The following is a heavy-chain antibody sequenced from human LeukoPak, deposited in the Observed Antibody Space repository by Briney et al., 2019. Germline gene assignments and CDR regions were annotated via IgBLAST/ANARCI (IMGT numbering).Heavy chain of an antibody. V-gene: IGHV4-34*01. CDR3: ARGGNSSGNFDY. CDR2: INHSGST. CDR1: GGSFSGYY. D-gene: IGHD6-19*01. J-gene: IGHJ4*02. Sequence: SETLSLTCAVYGGSFSGYYWSWIRQPPGKGLEWIGEINHSGSTNYNPSLKSRVTISVDTSKNQFSLKLSSVTAADTAVHYCARGGNSSGNFDYWGQGTLVTVSS.